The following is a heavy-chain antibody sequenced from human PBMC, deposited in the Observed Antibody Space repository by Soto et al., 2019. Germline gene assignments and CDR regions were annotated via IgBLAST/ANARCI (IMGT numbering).Heavy chain of an antibody. V-gene: IGHV4-61*01. D-gene: IGHD1-26*01. J-gene: IGHJ4*02. CDR3: AREDMSGTYYFDY. CDR1: GASVSSETHF. Sequence: PLEPLSLTCAVSGASVSSETHFWSWIRQPPGKGLEWIGYVYYSGTTNSNPALKSRVTVSAERSKNQFSLRLSSVTAADTAVYYCAREDMSGTYYFDYWGPGTQVTVSS. CDR2: VYYSGTT.